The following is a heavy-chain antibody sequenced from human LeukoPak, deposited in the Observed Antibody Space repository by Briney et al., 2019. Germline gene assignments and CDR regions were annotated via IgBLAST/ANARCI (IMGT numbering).Heavy chain of an antibody. Sequence: GGFLTLSCTPSEFTFSAYAIMGVRQAPGKGPEWLSAIRGGGGSAFYADSVKGRFTISRDNYKYTLFLQMNSLRAEDTAVYYCARDPNGDYIGAFDMWGPGTMVTVSS. CDR3: ARDPNGDYIGAFDM. J-gene: IGHJ3*02. D-gene: IGHD4-17*01. CDR1: EFTFSAYA. V-gene: IGHV3-23*01. CDR2: IRGGGGSA.